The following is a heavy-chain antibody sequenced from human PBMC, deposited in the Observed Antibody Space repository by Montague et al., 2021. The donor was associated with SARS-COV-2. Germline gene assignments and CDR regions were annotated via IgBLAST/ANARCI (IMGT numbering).Heavy chain of an antibody. CDR3: ARGREYSSSAGFDY. CDR1: GGSISSNNYY. Sequence: SETLSLTCTVSGGSISSNNYYWDWIRQPPGKGLEWIGSIYDSGSTYYXXXLKSRVTISVDTSKNHFSLKLNSVTAADTAVYYCARGREYSSSAGFDYWGQGTLVTVSS. CDR2: IYDSGST. D-gene: IGHD6-6*01. V-gene: IGHV4-39*02. J-gene: IGHJ4*02.